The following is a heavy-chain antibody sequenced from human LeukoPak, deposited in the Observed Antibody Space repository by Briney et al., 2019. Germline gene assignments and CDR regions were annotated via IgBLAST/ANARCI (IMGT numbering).Heavy chain of an antibody. J-gene: IGHJ4*02. Sequence: SETLSLTCTLSGGSVSSSDYYWGWIRQPPGDRLEWIGTIYYNGDTHYNPSLQSRVILSVDTSKNQFSLKLTSVTAPDTAVYYCARTVGTHRFDYWGQGILVTVSS. D-gene: IGHD4-23*01. CDR3: ARTVGTHRFDY. CDR1: GGSVSSSDYY. V-gene: IGHV4-39*01. CDR2: IYYNGDT.